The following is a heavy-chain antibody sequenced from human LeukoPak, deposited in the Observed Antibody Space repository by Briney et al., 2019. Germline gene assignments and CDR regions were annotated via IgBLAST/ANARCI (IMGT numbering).Heavy chain of an antibody. CDR2: LHYSGIT. CDR1: GASISSSNYH. V-gene: IGHV4-39*02. Sequence: SETLSLTCTVSGASISSSNYHWSWVRQPPGEGLEWIGSLHYSGITNYKPSLKSRVTISVDTSRNHFSLRLSSVTASDTAVYYCASEYSGAVGCWGQGTLVTVSS. J-gene: IGHJ4*02. CDR3: ASEYSGAVGC. D-gene: IGHD2-15*01.